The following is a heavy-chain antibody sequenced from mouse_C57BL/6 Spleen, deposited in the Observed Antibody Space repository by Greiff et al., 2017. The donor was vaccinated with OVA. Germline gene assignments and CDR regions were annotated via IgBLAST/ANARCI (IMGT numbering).Heavy chain of an antibody. D-gene: IGHD2-4*01. Sequence: QVQLQQPGAELVKPGASVKLSCKASGYTFTSYWMHWVKQRPGQGLEWIGMIHPNSGSTNYNEKFKSKATLTVDKSSSTAYMQLSSLTSEDSAVYYCGKGPYDYDVWFAYWGQGTLVTVSA. CDR2: IHPNSGST. J-gene: IGHJ3*01. V-gene: IGHV1-64*01. CDR3: GKGPYDYDVWFAY. CDR1: GYTFTSYW.